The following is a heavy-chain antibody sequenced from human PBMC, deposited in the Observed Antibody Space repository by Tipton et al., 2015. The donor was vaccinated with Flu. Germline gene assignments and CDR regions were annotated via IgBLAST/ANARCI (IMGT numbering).Heavy chain of an antibody. CDR3: VRRDYSNYVSDPKAWFDP. V-gene: IGHV4-38-2*01. Sequence: TLSLTCAVSGDSISSDYHWGWIRQFPGKGLEWIGSVSRSGNTNHNPSLKSRVTISIDTSKNQFSLKVKSVTAADQAVYYCVRRDYSNYVSDPKAWFDPWGQGTLVTVSS. CDR2: VSRSGNT. CDR1: GDSISSDYH. J-gene: IGHJ5*02. D-gene: IGHD4-11*01.